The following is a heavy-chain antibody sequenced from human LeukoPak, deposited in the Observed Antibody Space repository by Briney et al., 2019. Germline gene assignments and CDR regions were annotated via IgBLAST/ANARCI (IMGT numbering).Heavy chain of an antibody. V-gene: IGHV4-59*08. J-gene: IGHJ4*02. D-gene: IGHD6-19*01. CDR2: IYYSGST. CDR3: ARHINQWLVADY. Sequence: PSETLSLTCTVSGGSISSYYWSWIRQPPGKGLEWIGYIYYSGSTNYNPSLKSRVTISVDTSKNQFSLKLSSVTAADTAVYYCARHINQWLVADYWGQGTLVTVSS. CDR1: GGSISSYY.